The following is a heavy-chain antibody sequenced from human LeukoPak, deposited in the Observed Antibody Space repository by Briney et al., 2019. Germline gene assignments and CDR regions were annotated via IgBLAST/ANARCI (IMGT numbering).Heavy chain of an antibody. CDR2: ISTSGSTI. J-gene: IGHJ4*02. D-gene: IGHD3-10*01. V-gene: IGHV3-48*03. Sequence: PGGSLRLSCAVSGFTFSSYEMNWVRQAPGKGLEWVSYISTSGSTIYYADSVKGRFTISRDNAKNSLYLQMNSLRAEDSAVYSCARASGPFDYWGQGTLVTVSS. CDR1: GFTFSSYE. CDR3: ARASGPFDY.